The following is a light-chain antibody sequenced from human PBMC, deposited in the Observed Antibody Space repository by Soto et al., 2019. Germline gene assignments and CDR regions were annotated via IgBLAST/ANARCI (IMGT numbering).Light chain of an antibody. CDR2: AAS. CDR3: QQYDSSSPT. Sequence: DIQMTQSPSSLSASVGDRVTITCRASQSISSYLNWYQQKPGKAPKVLIYAASSLQSGVPSRFSGSGSGTEFTLTIRSLQPDDFATYYCQQYDSSSPTFGQGTKLEIK. V-gene: IGKV1-39*01. CDR1: QSISSY. J-gene: IGKJ2*01.